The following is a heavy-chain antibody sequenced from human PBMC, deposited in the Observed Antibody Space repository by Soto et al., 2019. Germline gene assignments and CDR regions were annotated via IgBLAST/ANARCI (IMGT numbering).Heavy chain of an antibody. J-gene: IGHJ4*02. CDR3: ACLAWFGDPVPPFDC. CDR1: GFTFSSYA. D-gene: IGHD3-10*01. V-gene: IGHV3-23*01. Sequence: GGSLRLSCAASGFTFSSYAMIWVRQPPGKGLEWVSGVSGSGDRTHHADSVKGRFTVSRDNSKTTVYLQMDSLRGEDTAVYYCACLAWFGDPVPPFDCWGQGIVVTVSS. CDR2: VSGSGDRT.